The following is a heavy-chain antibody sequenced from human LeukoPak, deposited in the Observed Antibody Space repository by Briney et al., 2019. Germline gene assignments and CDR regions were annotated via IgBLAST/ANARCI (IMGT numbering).Heavy chain of an antibody. V-gene: IGHV1-69*04. CDR1: GGTFSSYA. Sequence: ASVKVSCKASGGTFSSYAISRVRQAPGQGLEWMGRIIPILGIANYAQKFQGRVTITADKSTSTAYMELSSLRSEDTAEYYCAREMATAYFDYWGQGTLVTVSS. J-gene: IGHJ4*02. D-gene: IGHD5-24*01. CDR3: AREMATAYFDY. CDR2: IIPILGIA.